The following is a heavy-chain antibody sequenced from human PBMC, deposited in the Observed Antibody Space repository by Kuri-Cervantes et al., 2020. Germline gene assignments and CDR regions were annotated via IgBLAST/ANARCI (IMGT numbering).Heavy chain of an antibody. CDR2: ISYSGST. Sequence: SETLSLTCTVSGASVTSGGYYWSWIRQPPGKRLELIGCISYSGSTNYNPSLKSRVTISVDTSKNQFSLKLSSVTAADTAVYYCAKYYYDSSGWWLDAFDIWGQGTMVTVSS. D-gene: IGHD3-22*01. CDR1: GASVTSGGYY. V-gene: IGHV4-61*08. J-gene: IGHJ3*02. CDR3: AKYYYDSSGWWLDAFDI.